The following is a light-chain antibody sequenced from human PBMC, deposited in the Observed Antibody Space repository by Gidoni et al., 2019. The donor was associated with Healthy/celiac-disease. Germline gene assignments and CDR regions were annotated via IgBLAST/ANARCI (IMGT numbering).Light chain of an antibody. Sequence: IQMTHSPSSLSASVGDRVTITCRASQSISSYLNWYQQKPGKDPKLLIYAAASLQSGVPSRLSGSGSGTDVTLTISSLQPEDFATYYCQQSYSTPFTFXQXTRLEIK. CDR2: AAA. J-gene: IGKJ5*01. CDR1: QSISSY. V-gene: IGKV1-39*01. CDR3: QQSYSTPFT.